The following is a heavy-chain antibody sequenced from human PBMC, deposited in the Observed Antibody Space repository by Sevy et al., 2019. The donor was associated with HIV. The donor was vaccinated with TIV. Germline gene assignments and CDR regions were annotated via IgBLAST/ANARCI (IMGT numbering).Heavy chain of an antibody. CDR1: GGSISSHY. D-gene: IGHD4-17*01. J-gene: IGHJ4*02. V-gene: IGHV4-4*07. CDR3: ARVHGDYTYFDY. CDR2: IFASGST. Sequence: SETLSLTCTVSGGSISSHYWSWIRQPAGKGLGWIGRIFASGSTNYNPSLKSRVSMSIDTSKKQFSLKLTSVTAADTAVYYCARVHGDYTYFDYWGQGTLVTVSS.